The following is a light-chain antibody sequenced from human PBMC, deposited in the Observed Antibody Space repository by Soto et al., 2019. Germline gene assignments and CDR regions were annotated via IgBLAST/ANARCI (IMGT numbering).Light chain of an antibody. CDR1: SGHSSYA. V-gene: IGLV4-69*01. CDR3: QTWGTGIRV. Sequence: QPVLPQSPSASASLGASVKLTCTLSSGHSSYAIAWHQQPPEKGPRYLMKLNSDGRHSKGDGIPDRFSGSSSGAERYLTISSLQSADEADYYCQTWGTGIRVFGGGTKLTVL. J-gene: IGLJ2*01. CDR2: LNSDGRH.